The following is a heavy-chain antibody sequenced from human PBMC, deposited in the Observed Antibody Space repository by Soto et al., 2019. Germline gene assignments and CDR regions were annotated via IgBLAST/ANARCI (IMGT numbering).Heavy chain of an antibody. CDR1: GFTFSRYS. CDR3: ARDASSLDYYYYGMDV. V-gene: IGHV3-21*01. D-gene: IGHD6-13*01. Sequence: GGSLRLSCAASGFTFSRYSMNWVRQAPGKGLEWVSSISSSSSYIYYADSVKGRFTISRDNAKNSLYLQMNSLRAEDTAVYYCARDASSLDYYYYGMDVWGQGTTVTVSS. CDR2: ISSSSSYI. J-gene: IGHJ6*02.